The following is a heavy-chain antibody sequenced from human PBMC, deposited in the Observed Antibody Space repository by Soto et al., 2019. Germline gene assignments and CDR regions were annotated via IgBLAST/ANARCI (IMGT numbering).Heavy chain of an antibody. D-gene: IGHD1-1*01. V-gene: IGHV1-3*01. CDR3: TRDLESLLIEDAFDI. CDR1: GYVFSGFG. Sequence: QVQLVQSGAEVKKPGASVKLSCKASGYVFSGFGLHWVRQAPGERLEWMGWINPGNGNTKYGPEFQGRVTISLDTSADIVYMEVRSLRSEDTAVYYCTRDLESLLIEDAFDIWGQGTMVTVSS. CDR2: INPGNGNT. J-gene: IGHJ3*02.